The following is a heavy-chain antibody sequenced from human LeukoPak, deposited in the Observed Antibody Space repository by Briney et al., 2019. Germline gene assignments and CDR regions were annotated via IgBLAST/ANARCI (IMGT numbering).Heavy chain of an antibody. CDR3: AKDYDFWSGYRTY. Sequence: SGGSLRLYCAASGFTFSSYAMSWVRQAPGKGLEWVSAISGSGGSTYYADSVKGRFTISRDNSKNTLYLQMNSLRAEDTAVYYCAKDYDFWSGYRTYWGQGTLVTVSS. D-gene: IGHD3-3*01. J-gene: IGHJ4*02. V-gene: IGHV3-23*01. CDR2: ISGSGGST. CDR1: GFTFSSYA.